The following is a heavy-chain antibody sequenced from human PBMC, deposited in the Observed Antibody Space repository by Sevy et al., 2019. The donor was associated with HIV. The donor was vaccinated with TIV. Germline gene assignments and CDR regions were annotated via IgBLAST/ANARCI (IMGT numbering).Heavy chain of an antibody. CDR1: GDTFTNDY. CDR3: VRADPAQHFDS. CDR2: IDPSAGNA. J-gene: IGHJ4*02. V-gene: IGHV1-46*01. Sequence: ASVKVSCKPSGDTFTNDYMHWVRQAPGQGLEWMGIIDPSAGNASYAEKFQGRVTMAWDTSTSTLYMDLSSLRSEDTAGYYWVRADPAQHFDSWGQGNLVTVSS.